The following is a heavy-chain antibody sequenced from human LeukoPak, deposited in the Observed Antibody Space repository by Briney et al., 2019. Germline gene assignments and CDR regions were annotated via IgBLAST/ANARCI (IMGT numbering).Heavy chain of an antibody. J-gene: IGHJ4*02. D-gene: IGHD6-13*01. Sequence: GGSLRLSCAASGFTVSTTYMTWVRQAPGKGLEWVSAISGSGGSGYYADSVQGRFTISRDNSKNTLYLQMNSVRAEDTAVYYCANGFVSRQQMAPYYDFDYWGQGTLVTVSS. CDR3: ANGFVSRQQMAPYYDFDY. V-gene: IGHV3-23*01. CDR1: GFTVSTTY. CDR2: ISGSGGSG.